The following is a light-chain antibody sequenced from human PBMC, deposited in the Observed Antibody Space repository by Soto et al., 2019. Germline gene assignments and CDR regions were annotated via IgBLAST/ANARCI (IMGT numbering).Light chain of an antibody. V-gene: IGKV1-17*01. J-gene: IGKJ1*01. CDR1: QGIRND. CDR2: GAS. CDR3: QQRSDWPWT. Sequence: DIQLTQSPSSLSASVGERVSLTWWASQGIRNDLAWFQQKAGKAPRRLIYGASSLQSGVPNRFSGSGSGTDFTLTVSSLEPEDFVVYYCQQRSDWPWTFGQGTKVDIK.